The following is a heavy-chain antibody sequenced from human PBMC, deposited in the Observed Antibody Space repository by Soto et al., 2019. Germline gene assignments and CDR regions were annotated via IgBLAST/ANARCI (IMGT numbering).Heavy chain of an antibody. CDR1: EFTFSNYG. D-gene: IGHD1-26*01. J-gene: IGHJ4*02. CDR3: AKDVKKVELDYHLDY. Sequence: QVQLVESGGGVVQPGRCLRLYCVASEFTFSNYGMPWVRQGLGKGLEWVAVISYDGSDKYYADSVKGRFTISRDNSKNTLYLQMYSLRAVDTGVYYCAKDVKKVELDYHLDYWGQGTLVTVSS. CDR2: ISYDGSDK. V-gene: IGHV3-30*18.